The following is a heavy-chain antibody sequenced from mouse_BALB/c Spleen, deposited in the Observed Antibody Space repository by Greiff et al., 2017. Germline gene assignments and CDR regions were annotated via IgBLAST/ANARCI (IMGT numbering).Heavy chain of an antibody. CDR3: AKGLWYFDV. Sequence: VKLMESGPGLVAPSQSLSITCTVSGFSLTSYGVHWVRQSPGKGLEWLGVIWRGGSTDYNAAFMSRLSITKDNSKSQVFFKMNSLQADDTAIYYCAKGLWYFDVWGAGTTVTVSS. J-gene: IGHJ1*01. CDR1: GFSLTSYG. CDR2: IWRGGST. V-gene: IGHV2-5*01.